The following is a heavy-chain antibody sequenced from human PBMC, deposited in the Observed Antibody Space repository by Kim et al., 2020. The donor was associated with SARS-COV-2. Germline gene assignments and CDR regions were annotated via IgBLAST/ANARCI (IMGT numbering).Heavy chain of an antibody. CDR1: GFTFGDYA. J-gene: IGHJ3*02. CDR3: AKELEDLRGAFDI. Sequence: GGSLRLSCAASGFTFGDYAMHWVRQAPGKGLEWVSGISWNSGSIGYADSVKGRFTISRDNAKNSLYLQMNSLRAEDTALYYCAKELEDLRGAFDIWGQGTMVTVSS. CDR2: ISWNSGSI. V-gene: IGHV3-9*01.